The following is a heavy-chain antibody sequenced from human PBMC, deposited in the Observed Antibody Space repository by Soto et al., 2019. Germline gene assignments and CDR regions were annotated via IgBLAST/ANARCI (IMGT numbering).Heavy chain of an antibody. V-gene: IGHV4-31*03. CDR3: ARVRDYFGLDV. Sequence: PSETLSLTCRLSGGSITGAYYWNWIRQHPGKGLEWIGSIHYRVSTYYNPSLKTRITISLDRSNNQFSLNLSSVTAADTAVYYCARVRDYFGLDVCGQGTTVTVCS. CDR1: GGSITGAYY. J-gene: IGHJ6*02. CDR2: IHYRVST.